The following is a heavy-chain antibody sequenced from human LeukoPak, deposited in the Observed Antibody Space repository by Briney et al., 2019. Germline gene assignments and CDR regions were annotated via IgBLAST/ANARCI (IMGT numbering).Heavy chain of an antibody. CDR1: GYSISSGYY. J-gene: IGHJ5*02. D-gene: IGHD5-18*01. CDR3: ARSKFWSYGYH. CDR2: IYHSGST. Sequence: SETLSLTCTVSGYSISSGYYWGWIRQPPGKGLEWIGSIYHSGSTYYNPSLKSRVTISVDTSKNQFSLKLSSVTAADTAVYYCARSKFWSYGYHWGQGTLVTVSS. V-gene: IGHV4-38-2*02.